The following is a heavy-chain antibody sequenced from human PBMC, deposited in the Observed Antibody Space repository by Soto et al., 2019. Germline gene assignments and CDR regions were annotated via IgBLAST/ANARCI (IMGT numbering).Heavy chain of an antibody. Sequence: SETLSLTCTVSCGSISSGDYYWSWIRQPPGKGLEWIGYIYYSGSTYYNPSLKTRVTISVDTSKNQFSLKLSSVTAADTAVYYCARGKVVVVISGAFDIWGQGTMVTVSS. CDR2: IYYSGST. J-gene: IGHJ3*02. CDR3: ARGKVVVVISGAFDI. V-gene: IGHV4-30-4*01. CDR1: CGSISSGDYY. D-gene: IGHD3-22*01.